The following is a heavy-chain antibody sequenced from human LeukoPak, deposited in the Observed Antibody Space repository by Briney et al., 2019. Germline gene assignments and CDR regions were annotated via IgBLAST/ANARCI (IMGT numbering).Heavy chain of an antibody. CDR1: GFTSSSYW. V-gene: IGHV3-7*01. CDR3: ARDRNTIFGVVIRSEYFDY. D-gene: IGHD3-3*01. CDR2: IKQDGSEK. J-gene: IGHJ4*02. Sequence: GGSLRLSCAASGFTSSSYWMSWVRQAPGKGLEWVANIKQDGSEKYYVDSVKGRFTISRDNAKNSLYLQMNSLRAEDTAVYYCARDRNTIFGVVIRSEYFDYWGQGTLVTVSS.